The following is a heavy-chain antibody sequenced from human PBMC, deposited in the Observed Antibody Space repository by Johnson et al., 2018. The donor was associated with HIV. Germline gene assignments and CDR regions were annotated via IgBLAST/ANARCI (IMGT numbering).Heavy chain of an antibody. V-gene: IGHV3-7*01. J-gene: IGHJ3*02. CDR3: AKEPLVRGVNAFDI. Sequence: VQLVESGGGLVQPGGSLRLSCAASGFTFRSYWMSWVRQAPGTGLEWVANINLDGSEKNYVDSVKGRFTISRYNSKNTLYLQMGSLRAEDTAVYYCAKEPLVRGVNAFDIWGQGTMVTVSS. CDR1: GFTFRSYW. CDR2: INLDGSEK. D-gene: IGHD3-10*01.